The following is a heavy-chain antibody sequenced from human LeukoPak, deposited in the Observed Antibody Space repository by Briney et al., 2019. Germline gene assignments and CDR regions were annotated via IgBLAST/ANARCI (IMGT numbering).Heavy chain of an antibody. D-gene: IGHD5-24*01. J-gene: IGHJ3*02. Sequence: SETLSLTCTASGGSISSYYWSWIRQPPGKGLEWIGYIYYSGSTNYNPSLKSRVTISVDTSKNQFSLKLSSVTAGDTAVYYCARVGKKRWLQFRDAFDIWGQGTMVTVSS. CDR1: GGSISSYY. V-gene: IGHV4-59*01. CDR3: ARVGKKRWLQFRDAFDI. CDR2: IYYSGST.